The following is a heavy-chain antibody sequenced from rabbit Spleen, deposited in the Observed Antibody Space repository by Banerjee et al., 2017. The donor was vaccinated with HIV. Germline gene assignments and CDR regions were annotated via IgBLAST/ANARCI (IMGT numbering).Heavy chain of an antibody. D-gene: IGHD2-1*01. CDR2: IYAGNSGYT. V-gene: IGHV1S40*01. CDR1: GFSFSSSDY. CDR3: VRDRANIGGDYGPYYFDL. J-gene: IGHJ4*01. Sequence: QSLEESGGDLVKPGASLTLTCTASGFSFSSSDYMCWVRQAPGKGLEWIACIYAGNSGYTYYATWATGRFTCSKTSSTTVTLQMTSLTAADTATYFCVRDRANIGGDYGPYYFDLWGPGTLVTVS.